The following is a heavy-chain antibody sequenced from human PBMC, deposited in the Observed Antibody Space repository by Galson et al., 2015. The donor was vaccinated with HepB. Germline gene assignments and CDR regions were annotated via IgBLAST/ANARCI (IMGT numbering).Heavy chain of an antibody. D-gene: IGHD1-26*01. Sequence: SLRLSCAASGFTFSSYSMNWVRQAPGKGLEWVSSISSSSSYIYYADSVKGRFTISRDNAKNSLYLQMNSLRAEDTAVYYCAIVGATGAFDIWGQGTMVTVSS. J-gene: IGHJ3*02. CDR1: GFTFSSYS. CDR2: ISSSSSYI. CDR3: AIVGATGAFDI. V-gene: IGHV3-21*01.